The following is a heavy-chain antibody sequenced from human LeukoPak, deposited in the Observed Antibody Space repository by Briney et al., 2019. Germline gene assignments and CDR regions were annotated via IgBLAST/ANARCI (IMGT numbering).Heavy chain of an antibody. J-gene: IGHJ4*02. CDR1: GFTFTNYA. CDR2: ISGSGGST. Sequence: GGSLRLSCAASGFTFTNYAMSWVRQAPGKGLEWASAISGSGGSTYYADSVKGRFTISRDNSKNTLYLQMSSLRPEDTAVYYCTKWSGFGDDWGQGTLVTVSS. V-gene: IGHV3-23*01. D-gene: IGHD3-10*01. CDR3: TKWSGFGDD.